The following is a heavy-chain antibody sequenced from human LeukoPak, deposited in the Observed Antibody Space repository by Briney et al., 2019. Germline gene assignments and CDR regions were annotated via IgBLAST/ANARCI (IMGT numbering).Heavy chain of an antibody. J-gene: IGHJ5*02. CDR2: VYYSGTT. D-gene: IGHD3-10*01. Sequence: SETLSLTCTVSGGSMSSRYWSWIRQPPGKGLEWIGYVYYSGTTNSNPSLKSRVTISVDTSKNQFSLNLRSVTAADTAVYYCARDVAQSGDLFGWFDPWGQGTLVIVSS. CDR1: GGSMSSRY. V-gene: IGHV4-59*11. CDR3: ARDVAQSGDLFGWFDP.